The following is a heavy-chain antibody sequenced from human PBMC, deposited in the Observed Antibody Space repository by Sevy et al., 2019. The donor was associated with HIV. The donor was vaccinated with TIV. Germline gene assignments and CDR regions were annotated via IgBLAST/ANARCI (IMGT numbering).Heavy chain of an antibody. D-gene: IGHD3-16*02. V-gene: IGHV3-30*09. J-gene: IGHJ4*02. CDR1: GLTFSNYA. Sequence: GGSQRLSCAASGLTFSNYAIHWVRQAPGKGLEWVAVISYDGSNKDYADSVKGRFAISRDNSKNTLYLQMNSLRVEDTAVYYCARASHMITFGGVIVSDGIDYWGQGTLVTVSS. CDR2: ISYDGSNK. CDR3: ARASHMITFGGVIVSDGIDY.